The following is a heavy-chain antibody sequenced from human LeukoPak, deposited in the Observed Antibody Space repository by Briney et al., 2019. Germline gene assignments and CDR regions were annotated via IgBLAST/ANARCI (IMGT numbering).Heavy chain of an antibody. J-gene: IGHJ4*02. CDR1: GDSISGPY. V-gene: IGHV4-59*08. D-gene: IGHD2-21*01. CDR2: IYYSGST. CDR3: ASLKDFGDYFDY. Sequence: SETLSLTCSVSGDSISGPYWSWIRQPPGKALEWIGHIYYSGSTKYNPSFKSRVTISVDTSKKQFSLKLNSVTAADTAVYYCASLKDFGDYFDYWGQGTLVTVSS.